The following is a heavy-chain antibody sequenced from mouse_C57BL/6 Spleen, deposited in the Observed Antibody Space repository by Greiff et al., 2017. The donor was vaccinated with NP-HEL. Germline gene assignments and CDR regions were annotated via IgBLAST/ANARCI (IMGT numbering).Heavy chain of an antibody. J-gene: IGHJ2*01. CDR2: ISSGGSYT. V-gene: IGHV5-6*01. CDR1: GFTFSSYG. Sequence: EVKLMESGGDLVKPGGSLKLSCAASGFTFSSYGMSWVRQTPDKRLEWVATISSGGSYTYYPDSVKGRFTISRDNAKNTLYLQMSSLKSEDTAVYYCARHEGDFDYWGQGTTLTVSS. CDR3: ARHEGDFDY.